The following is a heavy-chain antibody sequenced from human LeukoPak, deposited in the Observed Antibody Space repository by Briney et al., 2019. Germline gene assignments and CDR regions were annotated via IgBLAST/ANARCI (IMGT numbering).Heavy chain of an antibody. CDR3: AKTCKKTVTADY. CDR1: GFTFSSYA. V-gene: IGHV3-23*01. Sequence: PGGSPRLSCAASGFTFSSYAMSWVRQAPGKGLEWVSAISGSGGSTYYADSVKGRFTISRDNSKNTLYLQMNSLRAEDTAVYYCAKTCKKTVTADYWGQGTLVTVSS. J-gene: IGHJ4*02. CDR2: ISGSGGST. D-gene: IGHD2-21*02.